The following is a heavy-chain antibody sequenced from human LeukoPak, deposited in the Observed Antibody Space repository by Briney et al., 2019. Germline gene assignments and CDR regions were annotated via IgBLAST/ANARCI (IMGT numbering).Heavy chain of an antibody. CDR2: IYTSGST. CDR1: GGSISSGSYY. J-gene: IGHJ4*02. Sequence: SETLSLTCTVSGGSISSGSYYWSWIRQPAGKGLEWIGRIYTSGSTNYNPSLKSRVTISVDTSKNQFSLKLSSVTAADTAVYYCARLGRYRFDYWGQGTLVTVSS. V-gene: IGHV4-61*02. CDR3: ARLGRYRFDY. D-gene: IGHD3-9*01.